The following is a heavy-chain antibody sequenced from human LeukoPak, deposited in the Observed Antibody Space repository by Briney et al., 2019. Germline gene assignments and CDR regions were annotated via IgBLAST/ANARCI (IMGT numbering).Heavy chain of an antibody. CDR2: IRKDGSDI. J-gene: IGHJ4*02. Sequence: GSLRLSCAASGFTFSSYAMSWVRQAPGKGLEWVANIRKDGSDIHYVDSVKGRFTISRDNAKNSLYLQMNSLRVEDTAVYYCVPLNWNPPGDFDRWGQGTLVTVSS. V-gene: IGHV3-7*01. CDR1: GFTFSSYA. CDR3: VPLNWNPPGDFDR. D-gene: IGHD1-20*01.